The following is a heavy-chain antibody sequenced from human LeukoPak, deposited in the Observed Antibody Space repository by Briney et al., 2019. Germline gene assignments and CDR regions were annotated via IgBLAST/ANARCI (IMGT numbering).Heavy chain of an antibody. CDR2: IFHSGDT. Sequence: SETLSLTCAVSGDSISNNNWWSWVRQPPGKGLEWIGEIFHSGDTNYKPSLKSRVTISVDTSKNQFSLKLSSVTAADTAVYYCARGRGGEWELLRYYYYYMDVWGKGTTVTVSS. D-gene: IGHD1-26*01. J-gene: IGHJ6*03. CDR3: ARGRGGEWELLRYYYYYMDV. V-gene: IGHV4-4*02. CDR1: GDSISNNNW.